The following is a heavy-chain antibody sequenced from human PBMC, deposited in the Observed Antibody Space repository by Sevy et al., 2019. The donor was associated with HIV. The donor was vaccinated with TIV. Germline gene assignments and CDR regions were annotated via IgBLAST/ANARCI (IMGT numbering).Heavy chain of an antibody. CDR1: GYSFTDYW. J-gene: IGHJ6*02. CDR2: IYPVDSDT. D-gene: IGHD3-16*01. Sequence: GESLKISCKGSGYSFTDYWIGWVRQKPGKGLEWMGIIYPVDSDTIYCPSFQGQVTISVDKSISTAYLQWSSLKASDTAIFYCARGARGTLPSYYYYTLNIWGQGTTVTVSS. V-gene: IGHV5-51*01. CDR3: ARGARGTLPSYYYYTLNI.